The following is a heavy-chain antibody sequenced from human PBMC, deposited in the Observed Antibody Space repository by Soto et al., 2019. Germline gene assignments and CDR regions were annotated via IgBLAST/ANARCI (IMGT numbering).Heavy chain of an antibody. Sequence: SETLSLTCTVSGGSITSGGYYWSWIRQHPGKGLEWLGYIYDSGSTFYDPSLKSRITLSVDTSKNQFSLKLSSVTVADTAVYFCARKQAGYFYGIDYWGQGTLVTAPQ. J-gene: IGHJ4*02. CDR1: GGSITSGGYY. D-gene: IGHD3-10*01. V-gene: IGHV4-31*02. CDR3: ARKQAGYFYGIDY. CDR2: IYDSGST.